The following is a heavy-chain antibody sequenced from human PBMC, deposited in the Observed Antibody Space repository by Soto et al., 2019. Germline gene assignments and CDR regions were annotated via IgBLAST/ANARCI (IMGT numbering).Heavy chain of an antibody. Sequence: PVESLTISCKGVGYKFGSAWIVWVRQMPGKGLEWMGIIKPGTSDIRYSPSCRGHVTISADEAVSTAYLQWSSLKASDTAMYYCARQLSHICDSWGQGTLVTVSS. J-gene: IGHJ4*02. D-gene: IGHD3-3*02. CDR1: GYKFGSAW. CDR2: IKPGTSDI. CDR3: ARQLSHICDS. V-gene: IGHV5-51*01.